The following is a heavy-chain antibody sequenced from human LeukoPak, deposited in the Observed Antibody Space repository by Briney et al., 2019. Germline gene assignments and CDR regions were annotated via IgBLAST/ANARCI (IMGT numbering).Heavy chain of an antibody. CDR2: INTDNGYT. Sequence: ASVKVSCKAAGYTFNIYGISWVRQAPGQGLEWMGWINTDNGYTNYAQKLQGRVTMTTDTSTSTAYMELRSLRSDDTAVYYCARDLASIGYSSSWYYNYYYYMDVWGKGTTVTISS. V-gene: IGHV1-18*01. CDR1: GYTFNIYG. J-gene: IGHJ6*03. CDR3: ARDLASIGYSSSWYYNYYYYMDV. D-gene: IGHD6-13*01.